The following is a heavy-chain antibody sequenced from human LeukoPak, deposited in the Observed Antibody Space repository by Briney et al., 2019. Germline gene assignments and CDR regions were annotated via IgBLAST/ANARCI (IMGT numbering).Heavy chain of an antibody. D-gene: IGHD3-10*01. CDR1: GGSISNYY. CDR2: IYYSGST. CDR3: ARHWSGSGDYYPFDY. Sequence: TSETLSLTCTVSGGSISNYYWSWTRQPPGKGLECIGYIYYSGSTNYNPSLGSRVTISVDTSKNQVSLKLSSVTAADTAVYYCARHWSGSGDYYPFDYWGQGTLVTVSS. J-gene: IGHJ4*02. V-gene: IGHV4-59*08.